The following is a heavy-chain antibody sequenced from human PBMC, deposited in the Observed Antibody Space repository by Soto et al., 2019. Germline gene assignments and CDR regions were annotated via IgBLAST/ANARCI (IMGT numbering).Heavy chain of an antibody. CDR1: GGSVTSGGFY. V-gene: IGHV4-61*08. CDR3: AKGARLREFQN. J-gene: IGHJ4*01. D-gene: IGHD3-16*01. Sequence: PSETLSLTCTVSGGSVTSGGFYWHRVRQPPGRGLEWIGYIYHSGSTNYNPSLKSGVAISLDTSKNQFSLKLTSVTTADTAVYYCAKGARLREFQNWGHGTLVTVSP. CDR2: IYHSGST.